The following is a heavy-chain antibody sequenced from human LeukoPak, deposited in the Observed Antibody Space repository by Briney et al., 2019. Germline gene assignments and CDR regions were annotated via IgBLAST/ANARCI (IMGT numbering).Heavy chain of an antibody. CDR3: ARDLIAAAGTVHYFDY. V-gene: IGHV3-30-3*01. Sequence: GGSLRLSCAASGFTFSSYAMHWVRQAPGKGLEWVAVISYDGSNKYYADSVKGRFTISRDNSKNTLYLQMNSLRAEDTAVYYCARDLIAAAGTVHYFDYWGQGTLVTVSS. CDR2: ISYDGSNK. J-gene: IGHJ4*02. CDR1: GFTFSSYA. D-gene: IGHD6-13*01.